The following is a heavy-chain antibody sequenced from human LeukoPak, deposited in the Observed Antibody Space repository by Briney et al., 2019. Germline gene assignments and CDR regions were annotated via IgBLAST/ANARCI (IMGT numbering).Heavy chain of an antibody. J-gene: IGHJ4*02. CDR1: GYTFTGYY. D-gene: IGHD3-22*01. Sequence: ASVKVSCKASGYTFTGYYMHWVRQAPGQGFEWMGWIDTNTGNPTYAQGFTGRFVFSLDTSVSTAYLQISSLKAEDTAVYYCARDPGDYDSSGYYYEFVSFDYWGQGTLVTVSS. CDR2: IDTNTGNP. V-gene: IGHV7-4-1*02. CDR3: ARDPGDYDSSGYYYEFVSFDY.